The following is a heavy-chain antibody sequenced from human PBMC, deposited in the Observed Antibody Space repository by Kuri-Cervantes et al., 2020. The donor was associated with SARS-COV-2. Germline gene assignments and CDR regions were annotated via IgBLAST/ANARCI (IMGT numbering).Heavy chain of an antibody. J-gene: IGHJ4*02. CDR3: ATPGVPAANYYFDY. V-gene: IGHV3-7*01. D-gene: IGHD2-2*01. CDR2: IKQDGSEK. Sequence: GGSLRLSCAASGFTFSSYWMSWVRQAPGKGLEWVANIKQDGSEKYYVVSVKGRFTISRDNAKNSLYLQMNSLRAEDTAVYYCATPGVPAANYYFDYWGQGTLVTVSS. CDR1: GFTFSSYW.